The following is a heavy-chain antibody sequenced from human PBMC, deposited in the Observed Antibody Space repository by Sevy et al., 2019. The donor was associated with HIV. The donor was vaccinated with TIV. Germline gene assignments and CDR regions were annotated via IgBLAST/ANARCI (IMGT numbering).Heavy chain of an antibody. CDR2: ISGSGGST. CDR1: GFTFSSYA. D-gene: IGHD3-22*01. J-gene: IGHJ6*02. Sequence: GGSLRLSCAASGFTFSSYAMSWVRQAPGKGLEWVSAISGSGGSTYYADSVKCRFTISRDNSKNTLYLQMNSLRAEDTAVYYCAKNFPHDSSRKGGVYYYYGMDVWGQGTTVTVSS. CDR3: AKNFPHDSSRKGGVYYYYGMDV. V-gene: IGHV3-23*01.